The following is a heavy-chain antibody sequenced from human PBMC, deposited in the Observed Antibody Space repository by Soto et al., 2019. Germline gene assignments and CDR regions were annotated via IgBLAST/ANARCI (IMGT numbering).Heavy chain of an antibody. J-gene: IGHJ5*02. CDR2: IYHSGST. CDR1: GGSISSGGYS. CDR3: ARDLLVRVVPITMVRGVMSSSVWFDP. D-gene: IGHD3-10*01. V-gene: IGHV4-30-2*01. Sequence: SETLSLTCAVSGGSISSGGYSWSWIRQPPGKGLEWIGYIYHSGSTYYNPSLKSRVTISVDRSKNQFSLKLSSVTAADTAVYYCARDLLVRVVPITMVRGVMSSSVWFDPWGQGTLVTVSS.